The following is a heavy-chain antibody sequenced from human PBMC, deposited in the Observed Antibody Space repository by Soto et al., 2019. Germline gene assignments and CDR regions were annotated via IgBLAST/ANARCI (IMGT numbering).Heavy chain of an antibody. CDR1: GFTFSSYS. CDR3: ARMGYCNRTGCEGGGGY. CDR2: ISSSSSYI. Sequence: EVQLVESGGGLVKPGGSLRLSCAASGFTFSSYSMNWVRQAPGKGLEWVSSISSSSSYIYYADSVKGRFTIYRDNAEDLLYLQMNSRGGEDRAVYYFARMGYCNRTGCEGGGGYWGQGTLVTVSS. J-gene: IGHJ4*02. D-gene: IGHD2-2*01. V-gene: IGHV3-21*01.